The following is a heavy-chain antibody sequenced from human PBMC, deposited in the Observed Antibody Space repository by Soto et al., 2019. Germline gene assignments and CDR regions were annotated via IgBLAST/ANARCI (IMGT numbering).Heavy chain of an antibody. CDR2: IYYSGST. D-gene: IGHD2-21*02. CDR1: GGSISTGGYY. CDR3: SRGLSVTLSDN. V-gene: IGHV4-31*03. Sequence: QVQLQESGPGLVKPSQTLSLTCTVSGGSISTGGYYWTWIRQHPGKGLEWIGYIYYSGSTYYNPSLKRRVTISVDTAKKQFSLKRSSVTAADTAVYYCSRGLSVTLSDNWGQGTMVTVSS. J-gene: IGHJ4*02.